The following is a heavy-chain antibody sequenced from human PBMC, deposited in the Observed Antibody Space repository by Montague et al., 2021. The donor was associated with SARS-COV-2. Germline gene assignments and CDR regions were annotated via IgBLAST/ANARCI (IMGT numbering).Heavy chain of an antibody. CDR3: ARAGTITMIVVVIDAFDI. CDR2: IYYSGST. CDR1: GGSISSGGYY. D-gene: IGHD3-22*01. V-gene: IGHV4-31*03. Sequence: TVSLTCTVSGGSISSGGYYWSWIREHPGKGLEWIGYIYYSGSTYYNPSLKSRVTISVDTSKNQFSLKLSSVTAADTAVYYCARAGTITMIVVVIDAFDIWGQGTMVTVSS. J-gene: IGHJ3*02.